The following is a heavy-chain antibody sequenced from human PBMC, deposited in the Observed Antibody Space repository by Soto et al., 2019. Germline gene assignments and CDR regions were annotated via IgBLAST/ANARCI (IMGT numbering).Heavy chain of an antibody. CDR1: GGSISSGDYY. D-gene: IGHD1-26*01. J-gene: IGHJ5*02. Sequence: PSETLSLTCTVSGGSISSGDYYWSWIRQPPGKGLEWIGYIYYSGSTYYNPSLKSRVTISVDTSKNQFSLKLSSVTAADTAVYYCARRGDSYFTRINWFDPWGQGTLVTVSS. CDR3: ARRGDSYFTRINWFDP. V-gene: IGHV4-30-4*01. CDR2: IYYSGST.